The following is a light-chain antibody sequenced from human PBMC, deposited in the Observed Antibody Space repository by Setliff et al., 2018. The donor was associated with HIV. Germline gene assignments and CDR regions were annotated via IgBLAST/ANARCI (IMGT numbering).Light chain of an antibody. CDR3: CSYASGSTSLFV. CDR1: STDVVTYNL. CDR2: EVS. J-gene: IGLJ1*01. V-gene: IGLV2-23*02. Sequence: QSVLTQPASVSGSPGQSITISCTGTSTDVVTYNLVSWYQQHPGKAPKVMIYEVSKRPSGISNRFSGSKSGNTASLTISGLQPEDESDYYCCSYASGSTSLFVFGTGTKVTVL.